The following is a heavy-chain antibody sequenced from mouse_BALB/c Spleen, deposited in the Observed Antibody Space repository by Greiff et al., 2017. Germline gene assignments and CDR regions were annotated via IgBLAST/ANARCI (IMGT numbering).Heavy chain of an antibody. CDR3: ARAGTGDY. CDR2: INPSNGRT. Sequence: VQLQQPGAELVKPGASVKLSCKASGYTFTSYWMHWVKQRPGQGLEWIGEINPSNGRTNYNEKFKSKATLTVDKSSSTAYMQLSSLTSEDSAVYYCARAGTGDYWGQGTTLTVSS. CDR1: GYTFTSYW. D-gene: IGHD3-3*01. V-gene: IGHV1S81*02. J-gene: IGHJ2*01.